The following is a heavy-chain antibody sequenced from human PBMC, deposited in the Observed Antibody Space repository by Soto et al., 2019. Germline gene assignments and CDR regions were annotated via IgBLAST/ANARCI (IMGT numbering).Heavy chain of an antibody. J-gene: IGHJ4*02. D-gene: IGHD5-12*01. V-gene: IGHV4-61*01. Sequence: QVQLQESGPGLVKPSETLSLTCTVSGGSVSSGSYYWNWIRQPPGKGLEWIGYIDNSGSTKYNPPLKSRVTISVDTSRNNFSLKLSSVTAADTAVYYCARADIVGTGFFDYWGQGTLVTVSS. CDR2: IDNSGST. CDR1: GGSVSSGSYY. CDR3: ARADIVGTGFFDY.